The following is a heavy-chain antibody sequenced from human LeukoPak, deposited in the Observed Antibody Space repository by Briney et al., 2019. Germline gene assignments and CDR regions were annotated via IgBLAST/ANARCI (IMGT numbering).Heavy chain of an antibody. D-gene: IGHD5-18*01. Sequence: GRSLRLSCTVSGFTFGDHAMSWVRQAPGKGLEWVGFIRSKTYGGTTEYAASVKGRLLISRDDSTSIAYLQMNSLKTEDTAVYYCTRGPIQLWLYHGMDVWGQGTTVTVSS. V-gene: IGHV3-49*04. CDR3: TRGPIQLWLYHGMDV. J-gene: IGHJ6*02. CDR2: IRSKTYGGTT. CDR1: GFTFGDHA.